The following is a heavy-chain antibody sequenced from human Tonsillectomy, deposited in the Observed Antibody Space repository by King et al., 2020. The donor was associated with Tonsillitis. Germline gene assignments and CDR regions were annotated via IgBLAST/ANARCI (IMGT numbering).Heavy chain of an antibody. CDR1: GYSFSSEW. J-gene: IGHJ4*02. CDR3: ARPTAYGSGSYFAY. V-gene: IGHV5-51*01. D-gene: IGHD3-10*01. Sequence: VQLVQSGAEVKKSGESLRISCKGSGYSFSSEWIAWVRQMPGKGLEWMGNIYPGDSDTRYSPSFQCQVTISADTSISTAYLQWSSLKASDTAMYYCARPTAYGSGSYFAYWGQGTLVTVSS. CDR2: IYPGDSDT.